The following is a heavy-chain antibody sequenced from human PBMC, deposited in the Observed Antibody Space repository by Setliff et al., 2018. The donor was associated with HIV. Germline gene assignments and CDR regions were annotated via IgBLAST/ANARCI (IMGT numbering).Heavy chain of an antibody. D-gene: IGHD3-10*01. J-gene: IGHJ4*02. CDR1: GFAFSAYA. CDR2: IGPDGSDT. Sequence: QPGGSLRLSCAASGFAFSAYAMHWVRQAPGKGLVWVSRIGPDGSDTNYADSVKGRFTISRDNAKNTVYLHLNSLRAEDTAVYYCTRAPPSTVVTFFDYWGQGALVTVSS. V-gene: IGHV3-74*01. CDR3: TRAPPSTVVTFFDY.